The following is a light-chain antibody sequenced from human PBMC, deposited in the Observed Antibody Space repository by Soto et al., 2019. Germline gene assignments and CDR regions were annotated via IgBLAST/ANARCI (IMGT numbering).Light chain of an antibody. CDR1: QDIDKW. J-gene: IGKJ2*01. Sequence: DIQMTQSPSSVSAPVGDRVSISCRASQDIDKWLAWFQQKPGKAPKLLISAASTLQNGVSSRFSGSGSGTDFTLTIQSLQPDDIGTYYCQQASSFPHTFGRGTKLEIK. CDR3: QQASSFPHT. V-gene: IGKV1-12*01. CDR2: AAS.